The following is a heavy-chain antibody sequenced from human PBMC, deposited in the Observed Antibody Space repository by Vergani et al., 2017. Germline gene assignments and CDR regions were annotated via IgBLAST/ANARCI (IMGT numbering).Heavy chain of an antibody. CDR1: GFTFSSYE. J-gene: IGHJ3*02. CDR3: TTAIVAHDDAFDI. D-gene: IGHD3-22*01. CDR2: ISSSGSTI. Sequence: EVQLVESGGGLVQPGGSLRLSCAASGFTFSSYEMNWVRQAPGKGLEWVSYISSSGSTIYYADSVKGRFTISRDNAKNSLYLQMNSLRAEDTAVYYCTTAIVAHDDAFDIWGQGTMVTVSS. V-gene: IGHV3-48*03.